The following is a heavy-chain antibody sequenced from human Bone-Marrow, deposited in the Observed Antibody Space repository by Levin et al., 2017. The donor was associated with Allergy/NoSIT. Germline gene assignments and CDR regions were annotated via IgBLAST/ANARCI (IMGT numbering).Heavy chain of an antibody. CDR3: ARQLKYSSSWYYFDY. CDR2: IYYSGST. D-gene: IGHD6-13*01. Sequence: PSQTLSLTCTVSGGSISSSSYYWGWIRQPPGKGLEWIGSIYYSGSTYYNPSLKSRVTISVDTSKNQFSLKLSSVTAADTAVYYCARQLKYSSSWYYFDYWGQGTLVTVSS. J-gene: IGHJ4*02. CDR1: GGSISSSSYY. V-gene: IGHV4-39*01.